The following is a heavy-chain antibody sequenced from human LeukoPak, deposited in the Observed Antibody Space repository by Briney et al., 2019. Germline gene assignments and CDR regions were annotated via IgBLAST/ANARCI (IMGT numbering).Heavy chain of an antibody. D-gene: IGHD3-22*01. CDR2: VIPNIGAT. CDR1: GYTFSGNY. J-gene: IGHJ4*02. CDR3: ARGTDYYDTNGYYFPFDL. V-gene: IGHV1-2*02. Sequence: ASVKVSCKASGYTFSGNYIHWLRQAPGQGLEWMGWVIPNIGATKYAQRFQGRVTMTRDTSISTAYMELRSLKSDDTAVYFCARGTDYYDTNGYYFPFDLWGQGTLITVSS.